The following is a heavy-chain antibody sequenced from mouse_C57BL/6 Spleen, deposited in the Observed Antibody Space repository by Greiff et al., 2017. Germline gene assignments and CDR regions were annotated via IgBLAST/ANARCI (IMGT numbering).Heavy chain of an antibody. CDR1: GYTFTDYN. D-gene: IGHD2-3*01. Sequence: VQLKQSGPELVKPGASVKMSCKASGYTFTDYNMHWVKQSHGKSLEWIGYINPNNGGTSYNQKFKGKATLTVNTSSSTAYMELRSLTSEDSAVYYCARILYDYFDYWGQGTTLTVSS. CDR2: INPNNGGT. CDR3: ARILYDYFDY. J-gene: IGHJ2*01. V-gene: IGHV1-22*01.